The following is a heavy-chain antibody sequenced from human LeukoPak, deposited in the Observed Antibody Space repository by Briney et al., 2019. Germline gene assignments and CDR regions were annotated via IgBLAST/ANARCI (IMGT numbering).Heavy chain of an antibody. D-gene: IGHD3-9*01. Sequence: PGGSLRLSCAASGFTFSSYWMHWVRQAPGKGLVWVSRINSDGSSTSYADSVKGRFTISRDNSKNTLYLQMNGLRAEDTAVYYCAKTMDTLTGYLWSLDYWGRGTLVTVSS. CDR1: GFTFSSYW. J-gene: IGHJ4*02. CDR2: INSDGSST. CDR3: AKTMDTLTGYLWSLDY. V-gene: IGHV3-74*01.